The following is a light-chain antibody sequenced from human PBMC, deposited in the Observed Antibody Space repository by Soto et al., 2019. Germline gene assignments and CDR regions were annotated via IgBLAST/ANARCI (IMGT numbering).Light chain of an antibody. J-gene: IGLJ1*01. CDR2: EVS. CDR3: SSYTSSSTRV. CDR1: SSDVGGYNY. Sequence: QSVLTQPASVSGSPGQSITICCTGTSSDVGGYNYVSWYQQHPGKAPKLMIYEVSNRPSGVSNRFSGSKSGNTASLTISGLQAEDEADYYCSSYTSSSTRVFGTGTKVTV. V-gene: IGLV2-14*01.